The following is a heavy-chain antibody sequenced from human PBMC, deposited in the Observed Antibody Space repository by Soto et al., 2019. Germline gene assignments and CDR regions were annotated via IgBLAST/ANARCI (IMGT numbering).Heavy chain of an antibody. CDR2: INPKSGGT. Sequence: QVQLVQSGAEVKKPGASVNVSCKASGYTFTVYYMHWVRQAPGQGLEWMGWINPKSGGTMYPQKFQVRVTMTWDTSISTAYMALTRLRSDDTAVYYWATDLAKGGGSAGFDYWGQGTLVTVSS. J-gene: IGHJ4*02. CDR1: GYTFTVYY. V-gene: IGHV1-2*02. D-gene: IGHD1-26*01. CDR3: ATDLAKGGGSAGFDY.